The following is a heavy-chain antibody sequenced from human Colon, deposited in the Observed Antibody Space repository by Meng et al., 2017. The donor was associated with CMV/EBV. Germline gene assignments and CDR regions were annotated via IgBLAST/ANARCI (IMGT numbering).Heavy chain of an antibody. CDR2: IAGDSSRS. D-gene: IGHD3-22*01. Sequence: ASVKVSCKASGYTFSTYGISWVRQAPGQGLEWMGWIAGDSSRSNYAQKVQGRVTMTTDTSTSTAYMELRSLRSDDTAIYFCARYHYYDRSGYLKVHLDYWGQGTLVTVSS. V-gene: IGHV1-18*01. CDR3: ARYHYYDRSGYLKVHLDY. J-gene: IGHJ4*02. CDR1: GYTFSTYG.